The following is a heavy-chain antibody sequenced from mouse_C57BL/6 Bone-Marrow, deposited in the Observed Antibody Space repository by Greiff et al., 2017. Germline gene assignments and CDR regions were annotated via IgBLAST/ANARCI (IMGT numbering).Heavy chain of an antibody. J-gene: IGHJ1*03. D-gene: IGHD1-1*01. V-gene: IGHV1-72*01. Sequence: QVQLQQSGAELVKPGASVKLSCKASGYTFTSYWMHWVKQRPGRGLEWIGRIDPNGGGTKYNEKFKSKATLTVDKPSSTAYMQLRGLTSEDSAVSYCARGYYGSSPCWYFDVWGTGTTVTVAS. CDR1: GYTFTSYW. CDR2: IDPNGGGT. CDR3: ARGYYGSSPCWYFDV.